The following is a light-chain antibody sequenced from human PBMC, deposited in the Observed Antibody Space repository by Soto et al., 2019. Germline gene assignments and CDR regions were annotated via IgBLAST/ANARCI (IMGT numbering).Light chain of an antibody. CDR1: QSVSSN. CDR3: QQYNNWPRT. Sequence: EIVMTQSPATLSASPGERVTLSCRASQSVSSNLAWYQQKPGQAPRLLIYGASTRATGIPARFSGSGSGTEFTLTISSLQSEDFAVYYCQQYNNWPRTFGQGTKVEIK. V-gene: IGKV3-15*01. J-gene: IGKJ1*01. CDR2: GAS.